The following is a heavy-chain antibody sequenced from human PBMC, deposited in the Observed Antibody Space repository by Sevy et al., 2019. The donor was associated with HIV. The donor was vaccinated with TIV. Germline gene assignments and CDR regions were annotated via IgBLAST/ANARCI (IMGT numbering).Heavy chain of an antibody. V-gene: IGHV1-24*01. D-gene: IGHD3-9*01. Sequence: ASVKVSCKVFGSTLSKFSIHWVRQAPGKGLEWMGGFDPGDGDAETPYAQKFRDRLTMTADTSTDTVYMELSSLRSEDTAVYYCATDTTGYHSTLDYWGQGTLVTVSS. CDR1: GSTLSKFS. CDR2: FDPGDGDAET. J-gene: IGHJ4*02. CDR3: ATDTTGYHSTLDY.